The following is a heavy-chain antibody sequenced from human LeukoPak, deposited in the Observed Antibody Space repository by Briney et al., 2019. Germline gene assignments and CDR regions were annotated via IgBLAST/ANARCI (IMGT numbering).Heavy chain of an antibody. Sequence: VKVSCKASGSTFTSYGISWVRQAPGQGLEWMGWISAYNGNTNNAQKLQGRVTMTTDTSTSTAYMELRSLRSDDTAVYYCARRTCSSTSCHYYFDYWGQGTLVTVSS. CDR2: ISAYNGNT. D-gene: IGHD2-2*01. V-gene: IGHV1-18*01. J-gene: IGHJ4*02. CDR3: ARRTCSSTSCHYYFDY. CDR1: GSTFTSYG.